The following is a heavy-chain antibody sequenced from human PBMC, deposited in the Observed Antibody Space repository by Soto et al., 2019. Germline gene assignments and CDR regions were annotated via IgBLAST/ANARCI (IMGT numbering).Heavy chain of an antibody. CDR3: AKDFNFSPDP. J-gene: IGHJ5*02. D-gene: IGHD1-1*01. Sequence: GGSLRLSCAASGFTFSSYGMHWVRQAPGKGLEWVAVISYDGSNKYYADSVKGRFTISRDNSKNTLYLQMSSLRAEDTAVYYCAKDFNFSPDPWGQGTLVTVSS. CDR1: GFTFSSYG. CDR2: ISYDGSNK. V-gene: IGHV3-30*18.